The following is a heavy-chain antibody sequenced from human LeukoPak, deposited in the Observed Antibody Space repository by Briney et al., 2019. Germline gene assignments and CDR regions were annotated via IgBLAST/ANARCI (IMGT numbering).Heavy chain of an antibody. V-gene: IGHV1-69*05. CDR3: ARVGETQYSYAEGDYFDY. D-gene: IGHD5-18*01. J-gene: IGHJ4*02. CDR2: IIPIFGTA. CDR1: GGTFSSYA. Sequence: WSSVKVSCKASGGTFSSYAISWVRQAPGQGLEWMGRIIPIFGTANYAQKFQGRVTITTDESTSTAYMELSSLRSEDTAVYYCARVGETQYSYAEGDYFDYWGQGTLVTVSS.